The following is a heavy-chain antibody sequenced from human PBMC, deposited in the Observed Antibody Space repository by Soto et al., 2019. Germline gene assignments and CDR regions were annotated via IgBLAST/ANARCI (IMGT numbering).Heavy chain of an antibody. CDR2: IYHSGTT. Sequence: SETLSLTCTVSGASISSGDYYWSWIRQSPGKGLEYIGYIYHSGTTYYNPSLKSRVIMSLDTSKNQFSLKLNSVTAADTAVYYCARAWHYYYYGLDVWGQGTTVTVSS. V-gene: IGHV4-30-4*01. J-gene: IGHJ6*02. CDR1: GASISSGDYY. D-gene: IGHD5-12*01. CDR3: ARAWHYYYYGLDV.